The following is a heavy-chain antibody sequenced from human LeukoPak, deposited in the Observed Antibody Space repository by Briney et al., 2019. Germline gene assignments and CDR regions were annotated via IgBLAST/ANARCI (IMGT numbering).Heavy chain of an antibody. CDR1: GGSISSGGYY. CDR3: ARSNDYVWGSYLYYYYYMDV. V-gene: IGHV4-31*03. Sequence: SETLSLTCTVSGGSISSGGYYWSWIRQHPGKGLEWIGYIYYSGSTYYNPSLKGRVTISVDTSKNQFSLKLSSVTAADTAVYYCARSNDYVWGSYLYYYYYMDVWGKGTTVTVSS. J-gene: IGHJ6*03. D-gene: IGHD3-16*02. CDR2: IYYSGST.